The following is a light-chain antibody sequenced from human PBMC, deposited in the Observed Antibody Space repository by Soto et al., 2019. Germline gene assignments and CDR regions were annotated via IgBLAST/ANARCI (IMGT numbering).Light chain of an antibody. Sequence: DIQMTQSPSTLSASVGDRVTITCRASQSISGWLAWYQQKPGKAPKLLIYMASSLESGVPSRFSGSGSGTEFTLTISSLQPDDFATYYCQQYNSYWTFGQGTKVDIK. CDR1: QSISGW. CDR2: MAS. V-gene: IGKV1-5*03. J-gene: IGKJ1*01. CDR3: QQYNSYWT.